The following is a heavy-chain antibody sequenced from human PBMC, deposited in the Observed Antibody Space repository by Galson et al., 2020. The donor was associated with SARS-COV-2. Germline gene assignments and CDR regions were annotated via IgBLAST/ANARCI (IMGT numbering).Heavy chain of an antibody. CDR2: LNANSGGT. CDR1: GYTFTGYH. V-gene: IGHV1-2*02. J-gene: IGHJ3*02. Sequence: ASVKVSCKASGYTFTGYHMHWVRQAPGQGLEWMGWLNANSGGTSYAPKFQGRVTVTRDTSISTVYVELSSLRSDDTAVYFCAREQDRPLVLGAFRIWGQGTRVTVSS. CDR3: AREQDRPLVLGAFRI. D-gene: IGHD3-16*01.